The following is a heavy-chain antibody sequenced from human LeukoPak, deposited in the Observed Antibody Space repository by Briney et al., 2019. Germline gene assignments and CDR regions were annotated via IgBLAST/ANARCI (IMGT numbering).Heavy chain of an antibody. CDR1: GFTLSSYS. V-gene: IGHV3-21*01. J-gene: IGHJ3*02. CDR3: AGDGWDTVVLLHAFDI. CDR2: ITSSSSYI. Sequence: GGSLRLSCAASGFTLSSYSMNWVRQAPGKGLEWVSSITSSSSYIYYADSVKGRFTISRDNAKNSLYLQMSSLRAEHLAVYYFAGDGWDTVVLLHAFDIWGQGKMVTVCS. D-gene: IGHD5-12*01.